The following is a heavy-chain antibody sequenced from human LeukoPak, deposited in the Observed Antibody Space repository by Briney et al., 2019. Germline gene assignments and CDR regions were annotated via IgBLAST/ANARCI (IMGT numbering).Heavy chain of an antibody. J-gene: IGHJ5*02. Sequence: PAGGSLRLSCAASGFSFGSYWMHWVRQTPGGGLVWVSRINTDASATYYADSVKGRFTISRDNAKNTLYLQMNNLRAEDTAVYYCARDLSFGAPYNWFDPWGQGTLVTVSS. V-gene: IGHV3-74*01. CDR2: INTDASAT. CDR1: GFSFGSYW. CDR3: ARDLSFGAPYNWFDP. D-gene: IGHD3-10*01.